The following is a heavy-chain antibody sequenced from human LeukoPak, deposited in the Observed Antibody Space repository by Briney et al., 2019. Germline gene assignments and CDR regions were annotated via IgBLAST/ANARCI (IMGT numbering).Heavy chain of an antibody. V-gene: IGHV3-23*01. D-gene: IGHD1-26*01. J-gene: IGHJ4*02. CDR3: AKGDAIVGAAFDY. CDR1: GFTFSSYA. Sequence: PGGSLRLSCAASGFTFSSYAMSWVRQAPGKGREWVSAISGSGGSTYYADSVKGRVTISKDNPKNTLYLQMNSRRAEDTAVYYCAKGDAIVGAAFDYWGQGTLVTVSS. CDR2: ISGSGGST.